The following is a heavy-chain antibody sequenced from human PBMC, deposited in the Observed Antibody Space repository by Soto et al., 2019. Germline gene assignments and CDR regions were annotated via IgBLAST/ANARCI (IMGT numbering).Heavy chain of an antibody. CDR3: AEGWNFDY. Sequence: QVQLQESGPGLVKPSETLSLTCTVSGGSISSYYWNWIRQSPGKGLEWIGYIYYTGTTNYNPSLRSRVTISVDTSKNPFSLKLNSVTAADTAVYYCAEGWNFDYWGQGTLVTVSS. D-gene: IGHD2-15*01. CDR2: IYYTGTT. V-gene: IGHV4-59*01. CDR1: GGSISSYY. J-gene: IGHJ4*02.